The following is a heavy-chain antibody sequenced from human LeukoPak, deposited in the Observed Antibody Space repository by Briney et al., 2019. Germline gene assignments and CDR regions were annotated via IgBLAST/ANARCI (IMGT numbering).Heavy chain of an antibody. CDR3: ARDYYYGMDV. V-gene: IGHV4-59*01. CDR1: GGSISSYY. Sequence: PSETLSLTCTVSGGSISSYYWSWIRQPPGQGLEWIGYIYYSGSTNYNPSLKSRVTISVDTSKNQFSLKLSSVTAADTAVYYYARDYYYGMDVWGQGTTVTVSS. J-gene: IGHJ6*02. CDR2: IYYSGST.